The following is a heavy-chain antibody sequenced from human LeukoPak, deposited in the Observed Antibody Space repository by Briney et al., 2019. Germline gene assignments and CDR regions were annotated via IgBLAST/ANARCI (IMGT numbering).Heavy chain of an antibody. CDR2: IWYDGGYK. CDR3: ARNYYDSSGYQEATFNY. CDR1: GFTFINYG. J-gene: IGHJ4*02. V-gene: IGHV3-33*01. D-gene: IGHD3-22*01. Sequence: GGSLRLSCAASGFTFINYGMHWVRQAPGKGLEWVAGIWYDGGYKYYADSVKGRFTISRDNSKNTLFLQMDSLRAEDTAVYYCARNYYDSSGYQEATFNYWGQGTLVTVSS.